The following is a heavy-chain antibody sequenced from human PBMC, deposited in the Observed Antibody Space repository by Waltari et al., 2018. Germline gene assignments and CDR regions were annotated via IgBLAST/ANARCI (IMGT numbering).Heavy chain of an antibody. D-gene: IGHD1-26*01. CDR2: ISGGGDHT. CDR1: GFTFRVHG. J-gene: IGHJ4*02. Sequence: EVQLLESGGALEQPGGSLRLSWASSGFTFRVHGMPWVRTAPGTGVGPAQWEGMEGVSGISGGGDHTYSAASVRGRFTISRDNSKNILYLQMSSLTADDTAVYYCAKSSGATQVPRPHDSWGQGSLVTVSS. CDR3: AKSSGATQVPRPHDS. V-gene: IGHV3-23*01.